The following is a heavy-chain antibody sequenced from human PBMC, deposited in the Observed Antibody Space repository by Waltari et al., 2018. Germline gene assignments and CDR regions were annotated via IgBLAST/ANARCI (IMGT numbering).Heavy chain of an antibody. V-gene: IGHV1-69-2*01. CDR2: FDPDDHST. Sequence: VQLVQSGAEVQIPGATVKVSCEAAGYTFTDSYIHWPQQAPGKGPEWMGRFDPDDHSTICPPRFQGRITITADTSTDTGHVELTSLIPEDTAVYYCARGPVGAAIWFDLWGQGTLVTVSS. D-gene: IGHD1-26*01. J-gene: IGHJ5*02. CDR3: ARGPVGAAIWFDL. CDR1: GYTFTDSY.